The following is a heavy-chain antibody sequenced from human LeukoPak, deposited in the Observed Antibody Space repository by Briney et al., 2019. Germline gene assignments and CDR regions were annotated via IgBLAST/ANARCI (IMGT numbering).Heavy chain of an antibody. Sequence: GGSLRLSCAASGFTFSDYYMSWIRQAPGKGLEWVSYISSSGSTIYYADSVKGRFTISRDNAKNSLYLQMNSLRAEDTAVYYCARAQYDSSGYYCDAFDIWGQGTMVTVSS. V-gene: IGHV3-11*04. J-gene: IGHJ3*02. CDR3: ARAQYDSSGYYCDAFDI. CDR1: GFTFSDYY. D-gene: IGHD3-22*01. CDR2: ISSSGSTI.